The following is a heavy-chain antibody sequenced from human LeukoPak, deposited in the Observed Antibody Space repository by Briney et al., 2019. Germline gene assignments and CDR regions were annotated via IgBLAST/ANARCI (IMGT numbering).Heavy chain of an antibody. J-gene: IGHJ4*02. CDR1: GFTFSSYA. CDR2: ISYDGSNK. V-gene: IGHV3-30-3*01. Sequence: PGGSLRLSCAASGFTFSSYAMHWVRQAPGKGLEWVAVISYDGSNKYYADSVKGRFIISRDNSKNTLYLQMNSLRAEDTAVYYCARDLYFDYWGQGTLVTVSS. CDR3: ARDLYFDY.